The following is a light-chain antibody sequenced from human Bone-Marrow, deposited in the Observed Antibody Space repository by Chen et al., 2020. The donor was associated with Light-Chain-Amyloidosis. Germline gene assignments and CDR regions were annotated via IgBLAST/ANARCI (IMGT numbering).Light chain of an antibody. CDR3: AAWDDSLNGVM. Sequence: QSVLTQSPPASGTTGPRVTISCSGGHSNIGNNAVSWSQSLPGTAPKLLIDSTNLRPSGVPARFSASKSGTSASLAISGLQSEDESDYYCAAWDDSLNGVMFGGGTKLTVL. J-gene: IGLJ3*02. V-gene: IGLV1-44*01. CDR2: STN. CDR1: HSNIGNNA.